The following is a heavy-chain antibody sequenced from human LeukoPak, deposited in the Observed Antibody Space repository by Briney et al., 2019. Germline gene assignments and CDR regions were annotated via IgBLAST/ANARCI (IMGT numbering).Heavy chain of an antibody. J-gene: IGHJ4*02. V-gene: IGHV4-30-4*01. CDR1: GGSISSGDYY. CDR2: IYYSGST. Sequence: PSQTLSLTCTVSGGSISSGDYYWSWIRQPPGKGLEWIGYIYYSGSTYYNPSLKSRVTISVDTSKNQFSLKLSSVTAADTAVYYCARHKLVVTSRGYFDYWGQGTLVTVSS. CDR3: ARHKLVVTSRGYFDY. D-gene: IGHD2-21*02.